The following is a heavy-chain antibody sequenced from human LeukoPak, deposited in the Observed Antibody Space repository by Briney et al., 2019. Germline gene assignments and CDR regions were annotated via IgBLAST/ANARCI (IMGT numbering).Heavy chain of an antibody. CDR2: ISGSGGST. D-gene: IGHD3-3*01. V-gene: IGHV3-23*01. Sequence: PGGSLRLSCAASGFTLSSCAMSWVRQAPGKGLEWVSAISGSGGSTYYADSVKGRFTISRDNSKNTLYLQMNSLRAEDTAVYYCAKDRSWSGYFFDYWGQGTLVTVSS. CDR1: GFTLSSCA. CDR3: AKDRSWSGYFFDY. J-gene: IGHJ4*02.